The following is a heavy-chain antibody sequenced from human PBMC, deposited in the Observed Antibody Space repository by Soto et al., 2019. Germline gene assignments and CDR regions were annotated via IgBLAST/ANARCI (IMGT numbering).Heavy chain of an antibody. V-gene: IGHV4-59*01. CDR3: ARDRAVAGAIEYYFDY. CDR2: IYYSGST. CDR1: GGSISSYY. D-gene: IGHD6-19*01. Sequence: ETLSLTCTVSGGSISSYYWSWIRQPPGKGLEWIGYIYYSGSTNYNPSLKSRVTISVDTSKNQFSLKLSSVTAADTAVYYCARDRAVAGAIEYYFDYWGQGTLVTVSS. J-gene: IGHJ4*02.